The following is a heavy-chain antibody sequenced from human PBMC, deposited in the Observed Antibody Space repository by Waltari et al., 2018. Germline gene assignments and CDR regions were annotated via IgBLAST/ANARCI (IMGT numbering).Heavy chain of an antibody. J-gene: IGHJ3*02. CDR2: ISSSGSTI. CDR3: ARPSFGEGDAFDI. Sequence: EVQLVESGGGLVQPGGSLRLSCAASGFTFSSYEMNWVRPAPGKGLEWVSYISSSGSTIYYADSVKGRFTISRDNAKNSLYLQMNSLRAEDTAVYYCARPSFGEGDAFDIWGQGTMVTVSS. CDR1: GFTFSSYE. D-gene: IGHD3-10*01. V-gene: IGHV3-48*03.